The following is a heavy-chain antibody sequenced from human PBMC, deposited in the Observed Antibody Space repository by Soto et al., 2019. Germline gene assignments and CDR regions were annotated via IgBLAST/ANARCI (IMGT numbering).Heavy chain of an antibody. Sequence: EVQLVQSGAEVKKPGESLTISCKASGYNFATYWVGWVRQMPGKGLEWMGIIYPRDSDTRYSPSVQGHVTISADKSINTAYLQWSSLQASDTAMYYCARATPSGTQRYFDYWGQGTLVTVSS. CDR3: ARATPSGTQRYFDY. V-gene: IGHV5-51*01. CDR2: IYPRDSDT. CDR1: GYNFATYW. D-gene: IGHD3-10*01. J-gene: IGHJ4*02.